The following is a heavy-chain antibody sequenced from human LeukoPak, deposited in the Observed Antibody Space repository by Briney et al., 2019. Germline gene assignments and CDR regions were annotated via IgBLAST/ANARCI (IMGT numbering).Heavy chain of an antibody. J-gene: IGHJ4*02. D-gene: IGHD1-26*01. CDR3: YSGSYYFDY. CDR2: IYHSGST. CDR1: GGSISSGGYY. V-gene: IGHV4-31*09. Sequence: SETLSLTCTVSGGSISSGGYYWSWIRQHPGKGLEWIGEIYHSGSTNYNPSLKSRVTISVDKSKNQFSLKLSSVTAADTAVYYCYSGSYYFDYWGQGTLVTVSS.